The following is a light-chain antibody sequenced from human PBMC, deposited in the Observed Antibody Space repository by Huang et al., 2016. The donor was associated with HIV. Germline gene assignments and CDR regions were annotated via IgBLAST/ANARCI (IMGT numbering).Light chain of an antibody. J-gene: IGKJ1*01. CDR3: QQYNTWPWT. CDR1: ESVSTN. Sequence: EIVMTPSPATLSVSPGDGATLSCRASESVSTNLAWYQQKPGQAPRLLIYGASTRAAGIPATFSGIGSATEFSLTISSLQSEDFAFYHCQQYNTWPWTFGQGTKVEI. V-gene: IGKV3-15*01. CDR2: GAS.